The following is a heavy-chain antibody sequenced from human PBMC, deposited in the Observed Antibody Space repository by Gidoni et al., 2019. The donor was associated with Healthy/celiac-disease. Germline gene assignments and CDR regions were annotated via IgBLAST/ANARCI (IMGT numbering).Heavy chain of an antibody. J-gene: IGHJ3*02. Sequence: EVQLVESGGGLVQPGGSLKLSCAAPGFTFSGSAMHWVRQASGKGLEWVGRIRSKANSYATAYAASVKGRFTISRDDSKNTAYLQMNSLKTEDTAVYYCTRLPGMAAFDIWGQGTMVTVSS. CDR1: GFTFSGSA. CDR3: TRLPGMAAFDI. D-gene: IGHD3-10*01. CDR2: IRSKANSYAT. V-gene: IGHV3-73*02.